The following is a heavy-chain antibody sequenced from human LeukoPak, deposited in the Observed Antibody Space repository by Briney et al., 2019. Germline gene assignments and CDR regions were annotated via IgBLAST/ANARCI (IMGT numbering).Heavy chain of an antibody. CDR2: IVPMGDIT. CDR1: GGTFSTFA. D-gene: IGHD3-3*01. V-gene: IGHV1-69*04. CDR3: ARESVRNWLDP. J-gene: IGHJ5*02. Sequence: SVKVSCKASGGTFSTFAISWVRQAPGQGLEWMGRIVPMGDITNYAQRFQGRVTITADKFTRKAYMELSSLRSEDTALYYCARESVRNWLDPWGQGTLVTVAS.